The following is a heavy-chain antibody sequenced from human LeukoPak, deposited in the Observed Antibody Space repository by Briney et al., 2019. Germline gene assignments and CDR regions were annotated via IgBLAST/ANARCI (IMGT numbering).Heavy chain of an antibody. CDR3: ASGVRYCSSTSCPYYYYYMDV. Sequence: QTLSLTCAISGDSVSSNSAAWNWIRQSPSRGLEWLGRTYYRSKWYNDYAVSVKSRITINPDTSKNQFSLQLNSVTPEDTAVYYCASGVRYCSSTSCPYYYYYMDVWGKGTTVTISS. D-gene: IGHD2-2*01. CDR1: GDSVSSNSAA. V-gene: IGHV6-1*01. CDR2: TYYRSKWYN. J-gene: IGHJ6*03.